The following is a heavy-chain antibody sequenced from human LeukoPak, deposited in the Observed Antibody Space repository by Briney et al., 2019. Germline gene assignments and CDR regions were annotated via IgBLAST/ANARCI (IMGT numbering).Heavy chain of an antibody. CDR1: GFTFSSYW. CDR3: AGGPSSILWFGELWAFDI. J-gene: IGHJ3*02. Sequence: GGSLRLSCAASGFTFSSYWMSWVRQAPGKGLEWVANIKQDGSEKYYVDSVKGRFTISRDNAKNSLYLQMNSLRAEDTAVYYCAGGPSSILWFGELWAFDIWGQGTMVTVSS. V-gene: IGHV3-7*01. CDR2: IKQDGSEK. D-gene: IGHD3-10*01.